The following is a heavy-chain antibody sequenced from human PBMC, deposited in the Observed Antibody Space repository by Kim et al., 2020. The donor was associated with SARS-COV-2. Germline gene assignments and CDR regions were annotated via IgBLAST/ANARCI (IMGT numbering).Heavy chain of an antibody. V-gene: IGHV3-9*01. CDR1: GFTFGDYA. Sequence: GGSLRLSCAASGFTFGDYAMHWVRQAPGKGLEWVSGISWNSGSIGYADSVKGRFTISRDNAKNSLYLQMNSLRAEDTALYYCAKGRPARYSSNYYYGMDVWGQGTTVTVSS. J-gene: IGHJ6*02. D-gene: IGHD5-18*01. CDR2: ISWNSGSI. CDR3: AKGRPARYSSNYYYGMDV.